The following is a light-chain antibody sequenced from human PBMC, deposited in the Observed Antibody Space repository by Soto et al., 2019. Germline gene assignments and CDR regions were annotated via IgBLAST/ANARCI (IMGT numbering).Light chain of an antibody. J-gene: IGLJ3*02. Sequence: QSALTQPASVSGSPGQSITISCTGTTSDVGRYNYVSWHQQHPGKAPKLLIFDVSNRPSGVSDRFSGSKSGNTASLTISGLQGEDEDDYYCNSYTTGTTWVFGGGTKLTVL. V-gene: IGLV2-14*01. CDR2: DVS. CDR1: TSDVGRYNY. CDR3: NSYTTGTTWV.